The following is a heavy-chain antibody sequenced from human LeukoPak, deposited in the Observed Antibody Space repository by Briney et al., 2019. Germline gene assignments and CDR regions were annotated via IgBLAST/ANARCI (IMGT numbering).Heavy chain of an antibody. CDR1: GFTFDYYA. CDR3: AKDMAYCGGDCYPHYYYYGMDV. CDR2: ISGDGGST. V-gene: IGHV3-43*02. D-gene: IGHD2-21*02. Sequence: GGSLRLSCAASGFTFDYYAMHWVRQAPGKGLEWVSLISGDGGSTYYADSVKGRFTISRDNSKNSLYLQMNSLRTEDTALYYCAKDMAYCGGDCYPHYYYYGMDVWGQGTTVTVSS. J-gene: IGHJ6*02.